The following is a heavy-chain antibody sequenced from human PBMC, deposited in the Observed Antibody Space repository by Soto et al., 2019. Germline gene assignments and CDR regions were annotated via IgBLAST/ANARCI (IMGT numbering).Heavy chain of an antibody. V-gene: IGHV4-39*01. CDR1: GGSIRSTTFY. D-gene: IGHD1-7*01. CDR3: ATHNWNLDP. CDR2: MYYTGRN. Sequence: PSETLSLTCTVSGGSIRSTTFYWGWIRQPPGKGLEWMGSMYYTGRNYYNPSLKGRVTISVDMSKNQFSLRLSSVTAADTAVYYCATHNWNLDPWGQGTLVTVSS. J-gene: IGHJ1*01.